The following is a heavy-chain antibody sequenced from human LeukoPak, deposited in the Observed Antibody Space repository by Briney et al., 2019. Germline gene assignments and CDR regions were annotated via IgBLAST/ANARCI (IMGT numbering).Heavy chain of an antibody. CDR3: ARANYDSSGYFDAFDI. CDR2: ISSSGSTI. D-gene: IGHD3-22*01. J-gene: IGHJ3*02. CDR1: GFTFSDYY. Sequence: NPGGSLRLSCAASGFTFSDYYMSWIRQAPGKGLEWVSYISSSGSTIYYADSVKGRFTISRDNAKNSLYLQMNSLRAEDTAVYYCARANYDSSGYFDAFDIWGQGTMVTVSS. V-gene: IGHV3-11*04.